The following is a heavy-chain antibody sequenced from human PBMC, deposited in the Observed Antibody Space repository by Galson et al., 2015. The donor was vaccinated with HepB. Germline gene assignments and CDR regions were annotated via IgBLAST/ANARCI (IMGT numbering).Heavy chain of an antibody. Sequence: SVKVSCKASGDTFSSYAISWVRQAPGQGLEWMGGIIPIFGTANYAQKFQGRVTITADESTSTAYMELSSLRSEDTAVYYCAREGLGYCSGGSCYGFYFDYWGQGTLVTVSS. V-gene: IGHV1-69*13. CDR3: AREGLGYCSGGSCYGFYFDY. CDR2: IIPIFGTA. D-gene: IGHD2-15*01. J-gene: IGHJ4*02. CDR1: GDTFSSYA.